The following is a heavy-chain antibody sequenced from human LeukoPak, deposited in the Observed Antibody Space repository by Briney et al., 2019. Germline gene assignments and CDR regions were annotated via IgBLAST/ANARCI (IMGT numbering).Heavy chain of an antibody. Sequence: ASVKVSCKASGGTFSSYVITWVRQAPGQGLEWMGRIIPMLDIQNYAQKFQGRVTMTEDTSTDTAYMELSSLRSEDTAVYYCATEASDFDWLLRPPLSWGQGTLVTVSS. CDR1: GGTFSSYV. D-gene: IGHD3-9*01. J-gene: IGHJ5*02. CDR3: ATEASDFDWLLRPPLS. CDR2: IIPMLDIQ. V-gene: IGHV1-69*04.